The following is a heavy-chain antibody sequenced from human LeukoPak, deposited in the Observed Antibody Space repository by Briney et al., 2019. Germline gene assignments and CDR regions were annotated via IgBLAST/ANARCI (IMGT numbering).Heavy chain of an antibody. V-gene: IGHV4-34*01. J-gene: IGHJ3*02. Sequence: SETLSLTCAVYGGSFSGYYWSWIRQPPGKGLEWIGEINHSGSTNYNPSLKSRVTISVDTSKNQFSLKLSSVTAADTAVYYCAREALGRGGDIWGQGTMVTVSS. CDR2: INHSGST. CDR1: GGSFSGYY. CDR3: AREALGRGGDI. D-gene: IGHD5-24*01.